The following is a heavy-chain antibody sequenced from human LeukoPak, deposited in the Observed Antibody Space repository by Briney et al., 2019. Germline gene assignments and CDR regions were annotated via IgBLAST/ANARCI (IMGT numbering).Heavy chain of an antibody. CDR1: GFTLIRYG. D-gene: IGHD6-13*01. J-gene: IGHJ3*02. CDR3: AKGAHVIAAAGMDAFDI. V-gene: IGHV3-33*06. Sequence: GGSLRLSCAASGFTLIRYGMHWVRQAPGKGLEWVAVIWYDGSNKYYADSVKGRFTISRDNSKNTLYLQMNSLRAEDTAVYYCAKGAHVIAAAGMDAFDIWGQGTMVTVSP. CDR2: IWYDGSNK.